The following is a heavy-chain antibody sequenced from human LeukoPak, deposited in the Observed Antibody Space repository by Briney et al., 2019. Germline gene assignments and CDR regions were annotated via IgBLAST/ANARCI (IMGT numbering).Heavy chain of an antibody. V-gene: IGHV4-39*02. Sequence: SETLSLTCTVSGGSISSSSYYWGWIRQPPGKGLEWIGSIYYSGSTYYNPSLKSRVTISVDTSKNQFSLKLSSVTAADTAVYYCARDLRQQLAVDYWGQGTLVTVSS. CDR3: ARDLRQQLAVDY. D-gene: IGHD6-13*01. J-gene: IGHJ4*02. CDR2: IYYSGST. CDR1: GGSISSSSYY.